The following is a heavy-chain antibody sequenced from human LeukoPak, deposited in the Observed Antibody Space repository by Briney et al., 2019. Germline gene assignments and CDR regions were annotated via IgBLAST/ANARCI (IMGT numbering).Heavy chain of an antibody. CDR1: GCTFSSNT. CDR3: ARDGYYDRNDAFDI. CDR2: IIPIFGTA. Sequence: SVKVSCKASGCTFSSNTISWVRQAPGQGLECMGGIIPIFGTANYAQKFQGRVTITADESTSTAYMELSSLRSEDTAVYYCARDGYYDRNDAFDIWGQGTMVTVSS. J-gene: IGHJ3*02. V-gene: IGHV1-69*13. D-gene: IGHD3-22*01.